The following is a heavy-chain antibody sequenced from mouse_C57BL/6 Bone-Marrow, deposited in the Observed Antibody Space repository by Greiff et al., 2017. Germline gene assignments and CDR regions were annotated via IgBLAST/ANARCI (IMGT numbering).Heavy chain of an antibody. V-gene: IGHV1-64*01. CDR1: GYTFTNYW. Sequence: QVPLQQPGAELVKPGASVKLSCKASGYTFTNYWMHWVKQRPGQGLEWIGMMHPNGGSPDYNEKFKSEATLSVDKSSRTAYMELSSLTSEDSAVYYCARSDDYDDYTMDYWGQGTSVTVSS. D-gene: IGHD2-4*01. CDR3: ARSDDYDDYTMDY. CDR2: MHPNGGSP. J-gene: IGHJ4*01.